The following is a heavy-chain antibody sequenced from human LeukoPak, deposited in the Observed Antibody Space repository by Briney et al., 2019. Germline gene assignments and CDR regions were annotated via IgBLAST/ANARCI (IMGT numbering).Heavy chain of an antibody. V-gene: IGHV1-2*02. Sequence: ASVKVSCKASGYTFTGYYMHWVRQAPGQGLEWMGWINPNSGGTNYAQKFQGRVTMTRDTSISTAYMELSRLRSDDTAVYYCASPYYYDSRDYFDYWGQGTLVTVSS. J-gene: IGHJ4*02. CDR2: INPNSGGT. D-gene: IGHD3-22*01. CDR3: ASPYYYDSRDYFDY. CDR1: GYTFTGYY.